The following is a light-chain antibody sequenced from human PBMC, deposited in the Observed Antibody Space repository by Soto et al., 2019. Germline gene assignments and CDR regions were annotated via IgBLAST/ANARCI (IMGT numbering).Light chain of an antibody. J-gene: IGKJ5*01. CDR1: QSVTTR. Sequence: IVLTQSPGTLSFSPGERVTLSCRASQSVTTRLAWYQHKPGQAPTLLMSGASSRASGVPARFSGSGSGTDFTLTISSLEPEDFALYYCQQRNSWPPITFGQGTRLEIK. CDR2: GAS. V-gene: IGKV3-11*01. CDR3: QQRNSWPPIT.